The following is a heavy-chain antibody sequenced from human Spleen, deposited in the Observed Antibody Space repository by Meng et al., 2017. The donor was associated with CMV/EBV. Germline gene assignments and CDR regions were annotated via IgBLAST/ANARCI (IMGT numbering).Heavy chain of an antibody. Sequence: GGSLRLSCAASGFTFTSHAMHWVRQAPGKGLEWVAVMSYDGSNKYYVDSVKGRFTISRDNSKNTLYLQMNSLRVEDTATYYCAKGPFLSVAGTAGGDYWGQGTLVTVSS. D-gene: IGHD6-19*01. V-gene: IGHV3-30*04. CDR3: AKGPFLSVAGTAGGDY. J-gene: IGHJ4*02. CDR2: MSYDGSNK. CDR1: GFTFTSHA.